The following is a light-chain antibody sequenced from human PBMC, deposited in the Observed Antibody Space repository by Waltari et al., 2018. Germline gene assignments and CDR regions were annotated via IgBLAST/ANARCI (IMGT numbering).Light chain of an antibody. Sequence: QSALTQPASVSGSRGQSITISCTGSSSDIGSYNVVSWYQHHPGKAPKLLIYGVNNRPPGVSKRFSGSKSGNTASLTISGLQAEDEADYYCSSYAGSVVFGGGTKLTVL. CDR2: GVN. J-gene: IGLJ3*02. CDR1: SSDIGSYNV. CDR3: SSYAGSVV. V-gene: IGLV2-23*02.